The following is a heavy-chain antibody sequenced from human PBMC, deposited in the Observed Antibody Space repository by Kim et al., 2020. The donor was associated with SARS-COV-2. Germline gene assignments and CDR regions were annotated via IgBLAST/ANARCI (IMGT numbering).Heavy chain of an antibody. V-gene: IGHV1-3*01. Sequence: NGNPIYSQKFQGRVTFPTDTSASTAYMELSFLRSEDSAVYYCLGGFYFDYWGQGTLVTVSS. CDR3: LGGFYFDY. CDR2: NGNP. D-gene: IGHD3-16*01. J-gene: IGHJ4*02.